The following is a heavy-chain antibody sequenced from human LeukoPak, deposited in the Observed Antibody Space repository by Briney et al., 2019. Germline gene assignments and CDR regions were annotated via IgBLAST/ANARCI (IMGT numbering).Heavy chain of an antibody. CDR1: GGSISSYY. D-gene: IGHD6-19*01. CDR3: ARDGQGWLVRSPKYWYFDL. CDR2: IYYSGST. Sequence: RSSETLSLTCTVSGGSISSYYWSWIRQPPGKGLEWIGYIYYSGSTNYNPSLKSRVTISVDTSKNQFSLKLSSVTAADTAVYYCARDGQGWLVRSPKYWYFDLWGRGTLVTVSS. J-gene: IGHJ2*01. V-gene: IGHV4-59*01.